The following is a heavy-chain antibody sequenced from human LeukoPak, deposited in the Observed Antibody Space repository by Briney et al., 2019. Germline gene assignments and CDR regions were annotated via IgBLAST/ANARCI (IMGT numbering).Heavy chain of an antibody. CDR1: GGSISSGGSR. CDR3: ARDWGTYFDY. J-gene: IGHJ4*02. D-gene: IGHD7-27*01. Sequence: SETLSLTCNVSGGSISSGGSRWSWIRQHPGKGLEWIGYIYYSGSTYYNPSLESRLTMSVDTSKNQFSLHLTSVTAADTAVYYCARDWGTYFDYWGQGTLVTVSS. CDR2: IYYSGST. V-gene: IGHV4-31*03.